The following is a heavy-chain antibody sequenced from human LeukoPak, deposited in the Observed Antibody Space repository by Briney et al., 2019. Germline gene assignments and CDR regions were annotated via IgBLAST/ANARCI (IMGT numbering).Heavy chain of an antibody. D-gene: IGHD4-17*01. CDR3: ARGYGDYGRWFDP. J-gene: IGHJ5*02. CDR1: GGTFSSYA. CDR2: IIPIFGTA. V-gene: IGHV1-69*13. Sequence: SVRVSCKASGGTFSSYAISWVRQAPGQGLEWMGGIIPIFGTANYAQKFQGRVTITADESTSTAYMELSSLRSEDTAVYYCARGYGDYGRWFDPWGQGTLVTVSS.